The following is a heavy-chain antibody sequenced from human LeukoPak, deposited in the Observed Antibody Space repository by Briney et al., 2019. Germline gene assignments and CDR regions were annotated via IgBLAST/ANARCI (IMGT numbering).Heavy chain of an antibody. CDR2: IGPSGTNM. D-gene: IGHD3-10*02. J-gene: IGHJ6*04. CDR1: GFTFSSYE. Sequence: GGSLRLSCAASGFTFSSYEMNWVRQAPGKGLEWVSYIGPSGTNMYYADSVKGRFAISRDNARNSLFLQMNSLRAEDTAVYYCAELGITMIGGVWGKGTTVTISS. V-gene: IGHV3-48*03. CDR3: AELGITMIGGV.